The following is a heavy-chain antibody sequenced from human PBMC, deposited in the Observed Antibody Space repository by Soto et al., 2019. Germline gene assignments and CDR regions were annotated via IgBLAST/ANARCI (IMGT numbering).Heavy chain of an antibody. CDR1: GGSISSSSYY. CDR2: IYYSGST. D-gene: IGHD3-16*02. J-gene: IGHJ4*02. CDR3: ARLYDYIWGSYRIFDY. V-gene: IGHV4-39*01. Sequence: SETLSLTCTVSGGSISSSSYYWGWIRQPPGKGLEWIGSIYYSGSTYYNPSLKSRVTISVDTSKNQFSLKLSSVTAADTAVYYCARLYDYIWGSYRIFDYWGQGTLVTVSS.